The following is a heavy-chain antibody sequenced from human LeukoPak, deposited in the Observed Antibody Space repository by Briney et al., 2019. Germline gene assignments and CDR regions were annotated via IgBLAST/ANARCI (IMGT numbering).Heavy chain of an antibody. CDR1: GYTFTSYY. J-gene: IGHJ4*02. CDR2: IIPILGIA. CDR3: ARAGYDILTGYYKDSFFDY. D-gene: IGHD3-9*01. V-gene: IGHV1-69*04. Sequence: SVKVSCKASGYTFTSYYMHWVRQAPGQGLEWMGRIIPILGIANYAQKFQGRVTITADKSTSTAYMELSSLRSEDTAVYYCARAGYDILTGYYKDSFFDYWGQGTLVTVSS.